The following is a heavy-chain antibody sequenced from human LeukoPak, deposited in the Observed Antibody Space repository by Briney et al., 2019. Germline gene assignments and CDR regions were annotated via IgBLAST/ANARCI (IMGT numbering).Heavy chain of an antibody. CDR1: GGSISSYY. CDR3: ARGPGSSTSFDP. J-gene: IGHJ5*02. D-gene: IGHD3-10*01. CDR2: IYYSGST. V-gene: IGHV4-59*01. Sequence: SETLSLTCTVSGGSISSYYWSWTRQPPGKGLEWIGHIYYSGSTNYNPSLKSRVTISVDTSKNQFSLKLSSVTAADTAVYYCARGPGSSTSFDPWGQGTLVTVSS.